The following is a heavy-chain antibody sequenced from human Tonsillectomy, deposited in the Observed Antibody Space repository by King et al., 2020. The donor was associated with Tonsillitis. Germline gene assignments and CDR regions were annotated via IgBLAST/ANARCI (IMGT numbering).Heavy chain of an antibody. Sequence: VQLVESGGGLVKPVGSLRLSCAASGYNFSDYYMSWIRQAPGTGLEWVSYISISGCTKYYADSVKGRFTISRDNDKNSLYLQMNSLRAEDTAVYYCARGRGNWNELWGQGTLVTVSS. CDR1: GYNFSDYY. CDR2: ISISGCTK. CDR3: ARGRGNWNEL. J-gene: IGHJ5*02. V-gene: IGHV3-11*01.